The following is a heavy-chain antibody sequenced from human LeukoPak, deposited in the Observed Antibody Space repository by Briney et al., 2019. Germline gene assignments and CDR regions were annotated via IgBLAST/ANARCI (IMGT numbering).Heavy chain of an antibody. J-gene: IGHJ3*02. Sequence: GRSLRLSCAASGFTFSSYSMNWVRQAPGKGLEWVSSISSSSSYIYYADSVKGRFTISRDNAKNSLYLQMNSLRAEDTAVYYCARDQFIREGAFDIWGQGTMVTVSS. D-gene: IGHD1-26*01. CDR1: GFTFSSYS. CDR2: ISSSSSYI. CDR3: ARDQFIREGAFDI. V-gene: IGHV3-21*01.